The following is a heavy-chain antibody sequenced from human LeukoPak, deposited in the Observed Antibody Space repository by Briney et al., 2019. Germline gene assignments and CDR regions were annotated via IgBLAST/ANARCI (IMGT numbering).Heavy chain of an antibody. CDR3: AGRDLSGSYHNDAFDI. D-gene: IGHD1-26*01. Sequence: ASVKVSCKASGYTFTGYTLNWVRQAPGQGLEWMGWINPNSGGTNYAQKFQGRVTTTRDTSISTAYMELSRLRSDDTAVYYCAGRDLSGSYHNDAFDIWGQGTMVTVSS. CDR1: GYTFTGYT. CDR2: INPNSGGT. J-gene: IGHJ3*02. V-gene: IGHV1-2*02.